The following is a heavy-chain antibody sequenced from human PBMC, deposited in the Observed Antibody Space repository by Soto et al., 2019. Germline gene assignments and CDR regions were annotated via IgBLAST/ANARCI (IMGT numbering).Heavy chain of an antibody. CDR2: MNPGSGDT. CDR3: ARMATFGSLNWFDP. J-gene: IGHJ5*02. Sequence: ASVKLSWKAAGYSFTNNDVTWVRQATGQGLEWMGWMNPGSGDTGYAQKFQGRVTMTRDISIATAYMELSSLRSDDTAIYYCARMATFGSLNWFDPWGQGTLVTVSS. CDR1: GYSFTNND. V-gene: IGHV1-8*01. D-gene: IGHD3-16*01.